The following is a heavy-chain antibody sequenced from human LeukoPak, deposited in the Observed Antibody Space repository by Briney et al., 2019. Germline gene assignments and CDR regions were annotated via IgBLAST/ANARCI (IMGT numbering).Heavy chain of an antibody. J-gene: IGHJ4*02. Sequence: PSETLSLTCAVYGGSFSGYYWSWIRQPPGKGLEWIGEINHSGSTNYNPSLKSRVTISVDTSKNQFSLKLSSVTAADTAVYYCARVLRFLERLPRLYYFDYWGQGTLVTVSS. D-gene: IGHD3-3*01. CDR3: ARVLRFLERLPRLYYFDY. CDR2: INHSGST. CDR1: GGSFSGYY. V-gene: IGHV4-34*01.